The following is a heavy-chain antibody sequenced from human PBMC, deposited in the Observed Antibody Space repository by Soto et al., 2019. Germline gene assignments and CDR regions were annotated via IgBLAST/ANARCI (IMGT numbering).Heavy chain of an antibody. D-gene: IGHD2-21*02. CDR2: IIPMFPTA. Sequence: SVKVSCKASGGTFSNHAISWVRQARRQGLEWMGGIIPMFPTADYAQRFQGRVTITADDSTTTVYMELSGLRSEDTAMYYCARDDATYCGGDCYRYFYYGMDVWGQGTTVTVSS. V-gene: IGHV1-69*13. CDR3: ARDDATYCGGDCYRYFYYGMDV. J-gene: IGHJ6*02. CDR1: GGTFSNHA.